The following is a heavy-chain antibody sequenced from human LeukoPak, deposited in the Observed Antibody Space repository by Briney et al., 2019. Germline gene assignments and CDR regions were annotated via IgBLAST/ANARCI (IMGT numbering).Heavy chain of an antibody. CDR3: ASTLIIGTTIDAFDI. V-gene: IGHV4-38-2*02. Sequence: SGTLSLTCTVSGYSISSGYYWGWIRQPPGKGLEWIGNIYHSGSTYYNPSLKSRVTISLDTFKNQYSLRLSSVTAADTAVYYCASTLIIGTTIDAFDIWGQGTMVTVSS. D-gene: IGHD1-7*01. J-gene: IGHJ3*02. CDR2: IYHSGST. CDR1: GYSISSGYY.